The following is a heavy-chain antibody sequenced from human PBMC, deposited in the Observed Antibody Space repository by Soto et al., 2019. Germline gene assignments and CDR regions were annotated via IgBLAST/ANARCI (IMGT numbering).Heavy chain of an antibody. V-gene: IGHV4-34*01. CDR3: ARGRGYSSSSGVRSFDY. D-gene: IGHD6-6*01. CDR1: GGSFSGYY. Sequence: PSETLSLTCAVYGGSFSGYYWSWIRQPPGKGLEWIGEINHSGSTNYNPSLKSRVTISVDTSKNQFSLKLSSVTAADTAVYYCARGRGYSSSSGVRSFDYWGQGTLVTVS. CDR2: INHSGST. J-gene: IGHJ4*02.